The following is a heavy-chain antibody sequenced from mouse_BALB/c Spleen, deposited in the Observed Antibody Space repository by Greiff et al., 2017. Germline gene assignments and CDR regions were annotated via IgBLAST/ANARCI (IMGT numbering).Heavy chain of an antibody. D-gene: IGHD2-10*02. V-gene: IGHV1-14*01. CDR2: INPYNDGT. Sequence: EVQRVESGPELVKPGASVKMSCKASGYTFTSYVMHWVKQKPGQGLEWIGYINPYNDGTKYNEKFKGKATLTSDKSSSTAYMELSSLTSEDSAVYYCERVYGTNYYAMDYWGQGTSVTVSS. CDR3: ERVYGTNYYAMDY. CDR1: GYTFTSYV. J-gene: IGHJ4*01.